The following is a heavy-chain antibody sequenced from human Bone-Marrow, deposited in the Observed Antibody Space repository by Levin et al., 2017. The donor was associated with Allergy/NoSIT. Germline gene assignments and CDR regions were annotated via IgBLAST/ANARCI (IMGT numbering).Heavy chain of an antibody. J-gene: IGHJ4*02. V-gene: IGHV3-11*01. Sequence: GGSLRLSCAASGFTFSDYYMSWIRQAPGKGLEWVSYISSSGSTIYYADSVKGRFTISRDNAKNSLYLQMNSLRAEDTAVYYCARASTPGYSSSSDYWGQGTLVTVSS. CDR3: ARASTPGYSSSSDY. D-gene: IGHD6-13*01. CDR2: ISSSGSTI. CDR1: GFTFSDYY.